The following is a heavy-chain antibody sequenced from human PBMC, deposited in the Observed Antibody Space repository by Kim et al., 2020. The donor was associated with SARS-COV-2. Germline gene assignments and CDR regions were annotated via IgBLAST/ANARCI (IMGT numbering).Heavy chain of an antibody. CDR3: ATTYFYDSSGYAAFDV. J-gene: IGHJ3*01. D-gene: IGHD3-22*01. V-gene: IGHV4-59*01. Sequence: SLKSRVTISVDTSKYQFSLKLSSVTAADTAVYYCATTYFYDSSGYAAFDVWGQGTMVTVSS.